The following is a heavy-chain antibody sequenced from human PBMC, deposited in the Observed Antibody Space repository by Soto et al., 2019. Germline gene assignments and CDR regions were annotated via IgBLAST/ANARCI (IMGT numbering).Heavy chain of an antibody. CDR2: ISYDGSNK. V-gene: IGHV3-30-3*01. J-gene: IGHJ6*02. Sequence: QVQLVESGGGVVQPGRSLRLSCAASGFTFSSYAMHWVRQAPGKGLEWVAVISYDGSNKYYADSVKGRFTISRENSKNTLYLQMNSLRAEDTAVYYCARSAGSYYHYGMDVWGQGTTVTVSS. D-gene: IGHD1-26*01. CDR1: GFTFSSYA. CDR3: ARSAGSYYHYGMDV.